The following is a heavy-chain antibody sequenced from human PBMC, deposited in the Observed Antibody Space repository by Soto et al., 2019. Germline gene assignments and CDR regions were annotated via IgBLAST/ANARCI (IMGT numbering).Heavy chain of an antibody. J-gene: IGHJ4*02. D-gene: IGHD3-3*02. V-gene: IGHV4-39*01. CDR3: ASQKLDVPAFFDN. CDR2: ISYSGTT. Sequence: SETQCLTCTVSGGSIQNNDYYWGWVRQPPGKGLEWIASISYSGTTYYNPSLKSQVTKSIDTSTNQFSLKLTSVTAEDTAVYYCASQKLDVPAFFDNWGQGTLVTVSS. CDR1: GGSIQNNDYY.